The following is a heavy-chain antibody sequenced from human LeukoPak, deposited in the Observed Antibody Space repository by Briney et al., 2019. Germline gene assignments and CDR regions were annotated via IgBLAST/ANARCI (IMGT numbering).Heavy chain of an antibody. CDR1: GGSFSGYY. CDR3: ASYCSGGSCYSPDYYYYYGMDV. Sequence: SETLSLTCAVYGGSFSGYYWSWIRQPPGKGREWIGEINYSGSTNYNPSLKSRVTISVDTSKNQFSLKLSSVTAADTAVYYCASYCSGGSCYSPDYYYYYGMDVWGQGTTVTVSS. V-gene: IGHV4-34*01. J-gene: IGHJ6*02. D-gene: IGHD2-15*01. CDR2: INYSGST.